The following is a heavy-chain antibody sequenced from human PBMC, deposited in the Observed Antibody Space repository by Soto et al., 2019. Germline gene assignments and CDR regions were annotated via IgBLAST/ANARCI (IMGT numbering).Heavy chain of an antibody. V-gene: IGHV4-34*01. CDR2: INHSGST. CDR3: AGTDYSGYGFDY. CDR1: GGSFSGYY. J-gene: IGHJ4*02. Sequence: SETLSLTFAVYGGSFSGYYWSWIRQPPGKGLEWIGEINHSGSTNYNPSLKSRVTISVDTSKNQFSLKLSSVTAADTAVYYCAGTDYSGYGFDYWGQGTLVTVS. D-gene: IGHD5-12*01.